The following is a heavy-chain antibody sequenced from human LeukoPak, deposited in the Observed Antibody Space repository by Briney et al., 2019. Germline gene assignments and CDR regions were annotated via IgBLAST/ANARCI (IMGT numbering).Heavy chain of an antibody. J-gene: IGHJ4*02. CDR3: AKQLGYCSDGSCYFPY. D-gene: IGHD2-15*01. CDR2: ISNNGGYT. V-gene: IGHV3-23*01. Sequence: GGSPRLSCAASGFTFSSSAMSWVRQAPRKGLEWVSAISNNGGYTYYADSVQGRFTISRDNSKSTLCLQMNSLRAEDTAVYYCAKQLGYCSDGSCYFPYWGQGTLVTVSS. CDR1: GFTFSSSA.